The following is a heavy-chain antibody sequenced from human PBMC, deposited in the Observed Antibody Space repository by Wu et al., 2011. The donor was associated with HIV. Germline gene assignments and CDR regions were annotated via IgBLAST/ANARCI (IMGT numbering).Heavy chain of an antibody. Sequence: DSDTRYSLSFEGQVTMSADKSINTAFLQWSNLRASDTAIYYCARLSTSGFDFWGQGTLVTVSS. J-gene: IGHJ4*02. V-gene: IGHV5-51*01. CDR3: ARLSTSGFDF. CDR2: DSDT. D-gene: IGHD1-1*01.